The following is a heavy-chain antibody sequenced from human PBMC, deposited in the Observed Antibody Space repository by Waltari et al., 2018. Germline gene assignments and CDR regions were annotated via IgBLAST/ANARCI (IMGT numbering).Heavy chain of an antibody. V-gene: IGHV4-39*01. CDR2: VKSDGNT. CDR1: GCPITVSTHY. D-gene: IGHD1-1*01. J-gene: IGHJ4*02. Sequence: QLQLQESGPGLVRPSETLSLTCTVPGCPITVSTHYWGWLRQHPGEGLEWIGTVKSDGNTFFTPSLKSRVTISADTSKNQFSLNLYSVTAADTAVYYCVRREVGTMLDFWGQGTLVTVSS. CDR3: VRREVGTMLDF.